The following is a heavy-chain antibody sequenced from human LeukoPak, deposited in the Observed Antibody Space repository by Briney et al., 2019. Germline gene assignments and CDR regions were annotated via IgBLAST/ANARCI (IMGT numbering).Heavy chain of an antibody. D-gene: IGHD2/OR15-2a*01. V-gene: IGHV3-48*01. CDR1: GFTFSNYS. J-gene: IGHJ4*02. CDR3: ARDSTRILGLFDY. Sequence: GGSLRLSCAASGFTFSNYSMNWVRQAPEKGLEWVSYISSRSDSEHYADSVKGRFTISRDNIRNLLYLQMNSLRAEDTAVYFCARDSTRILGLFDYWGQGTLVTISS. CDR2: ISSRSDSE.